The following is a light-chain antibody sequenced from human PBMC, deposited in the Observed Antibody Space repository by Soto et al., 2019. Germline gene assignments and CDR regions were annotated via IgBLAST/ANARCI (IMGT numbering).Light chain of an antibody. V-gene: IGLV2-23*01. Sequence: QSALTQPASVSGSPGQSITISCTGTSSDVGSYNLVSWYQQHPGKAPKLMIYEDNKRPTGVSNRFSGSKSGNTASLTISGLQAEYEAHYYCCSYAPISTVVFGGGTKLTVL. CDR2: EDN. CDR1: SSDVGSYNL. CDR3: CSYAPISTVV. J-gene: IGLJ3*02.